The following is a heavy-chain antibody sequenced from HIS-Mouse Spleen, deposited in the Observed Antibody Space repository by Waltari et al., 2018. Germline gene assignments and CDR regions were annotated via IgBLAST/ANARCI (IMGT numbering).Heavy chain of an antibody. CDR3: AKASSGWLDY. V-gene: IGHV3-30*18. J-gene: IGHJ4*02. Sequence: QVQLVESGGGVVQPGRSRRRSCAASGFAFGSYGMHWVRQAPGKVLDWVAVISYDGSNKYYADSVKGRFSISRDNSKNTLYLQMNSLRAEDTAVYYCAKASSGWLDYWGQGTLVTVSS. D-gene: IGHD6-19*01. CDR1: GFAFGSYG. CDR2: ISYDGSNK.